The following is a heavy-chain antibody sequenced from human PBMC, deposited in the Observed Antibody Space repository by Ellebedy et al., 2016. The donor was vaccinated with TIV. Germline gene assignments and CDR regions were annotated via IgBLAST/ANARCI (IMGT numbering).Heavy chain of an antibody. CDR2: ISAYNGNT. CDR3: ARYRLGEGSGYEFFDY. CDR1: GYTLRNYG. J-gene: IGHJ4*02. D-gene: IGHD5-12*01. V-gene: IGHV1-18*04. Sequence: AASVKVSCKASGYTLRNYGINWVRQAPGQGLEWMGWISAYNGNTNYAQKLQGRLTMTTDTSTGTAYMELRSLRSDDTAVYYCARYRLGEGSGYEFFDYWGQGTLVTVSS.